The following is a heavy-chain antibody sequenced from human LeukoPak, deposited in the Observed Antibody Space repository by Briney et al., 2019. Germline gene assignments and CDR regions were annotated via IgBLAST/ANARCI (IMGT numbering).Heavy chain of an antibody. CDR2: MYYSGST. CDR3: AKGIAAAGIDHDAFDI. V-gene: IGHV4-39*01. D-gene: IGHD6-13*01. CDR1: GGSISSSSYY. Sequence: SETLSLTCTVSGGSISSSSYYWGWIRQPPGKGLEWIGSMYYSGSTYYNPSLKSRVTISGDTSKNQFSLKLSSVTAADTAVYYCAKGIAAAGIDHDAFDIWGQGTMVTVSS. J-gene: IGHJ3*02.